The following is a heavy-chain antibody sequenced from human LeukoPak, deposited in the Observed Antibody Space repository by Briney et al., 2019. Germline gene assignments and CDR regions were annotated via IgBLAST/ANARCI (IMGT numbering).Heavy chain of an antibody. J-gene: IGHJ4*02. D-gene: IGHD1-14*01. CDR3: ARGRIRPIDY. V-gene: IGHV4-34*01. CDR2: INHSGST. CDR1: GGSFCGYY. Sequence: PSETLSLTSAVYGGSFCGYYWSWNRQPPGKGLEWIGEINHSGSTNYNPSLKSRVTISVDSSKNQFPLKLSSVTAADTAVYYCARGRIRPIDYWGQGTRVTVSS.